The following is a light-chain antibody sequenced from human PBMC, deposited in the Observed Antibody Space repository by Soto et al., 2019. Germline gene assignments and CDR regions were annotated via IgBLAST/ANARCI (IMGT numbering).Light chain of an antibody. CDR2: SAS. CDR1: QSVVTN. Sequence: EKVMTQSPATLSVSPGERVTLSCRASQSVVTNLAWYQQKPGQAPKLLISSASTRATGIPDRFIGSGSGTEFTITITSMQSEDFAVYYCQHHNDMPLTFGQGTKVEIK. V-gene: IGKV3-15*01. CDR3: QHHNDMPLT. J-gene: IGKJ1*01.